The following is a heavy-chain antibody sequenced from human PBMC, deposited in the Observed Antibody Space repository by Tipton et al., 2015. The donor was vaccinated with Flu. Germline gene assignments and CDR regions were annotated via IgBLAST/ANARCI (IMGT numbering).Heavy chain of an antibody. D-gene: IGHD2-8*01. J-gene: IGHJ2*01. CDR2: IFNSGNT. V-gene: IGHV4-61*08. Sequence: TLSLTCTVSGGSVSSGGSYWTWIRQPPGKGLEFIGQIFNSGNTDYNPSLKSRLTISVDTSKNQFSLKLTSVTAADTAVYYCARMRARDCTLGACYLWWFDLWGRGTLVTVSS. CDR3: ARMRARDCTLGACYLWWFDL. CDR1: GGSVSSGGSY.